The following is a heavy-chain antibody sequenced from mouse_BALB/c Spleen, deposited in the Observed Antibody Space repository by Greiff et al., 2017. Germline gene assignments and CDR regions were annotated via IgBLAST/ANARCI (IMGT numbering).Heavy chain of an antibody. D-gene: IGHD1-1*01. V-gene: IGHV3-6*02. CDR2: ISYDGSN. CDR1: GYSITSGYY. CDR3: ARGYGSSYVGAMDY. Sequence: EVKLMESGPGLVKPSQSLSLTCSVTGYSITSGYYWNWIRQFPGNKLEWMGYISYDGSNNYNPSLKNRISITRDTSKNQFFLKLNSVTTEDTATYYCARGYGSSYVGAMDYWGQGTSVTVSS. J-gene: IGHJ4*01.